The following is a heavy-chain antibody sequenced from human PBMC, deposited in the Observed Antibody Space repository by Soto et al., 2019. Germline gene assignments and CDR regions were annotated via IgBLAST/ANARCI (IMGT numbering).Heavy chain of an antibody. CDR1: GGSLSSYY. Sequence: SETLSLTCTVSGGSLSSYYWSWIRQPPGKGLEWIGYIYYSGSTNYNPSLKSRVTISVDTSKNQFSLKLSSVTAADTAVYYCARLRSRYRITDYWGQGTLVTVSS. CDR2: IYYSGST. CDR3: ARLRSRYRITDY. D-gene: IGHD1-20*01. V-gene: IGHV4-59*12. J-gene: IGHJ4*02.